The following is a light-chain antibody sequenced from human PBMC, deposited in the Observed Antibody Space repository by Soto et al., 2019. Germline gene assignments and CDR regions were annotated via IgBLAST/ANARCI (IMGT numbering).Light chain of an antibody. CDR1: QSVSSSY. CDR3: QQYGSSLIT. Sequence: IVLTQSPATLSLSPGETATLSCSTSQSVSSSYLAWYQQKPGQAPRLLIYGASSRATGIPDRFSGSGSGTDFTLTISRLEPEDFAVYYCQQYGSSLITFGQGTRLEI. J-gene: IGKJ5*01. CDR2: GAS. V-gene: IGKV3-20*01.